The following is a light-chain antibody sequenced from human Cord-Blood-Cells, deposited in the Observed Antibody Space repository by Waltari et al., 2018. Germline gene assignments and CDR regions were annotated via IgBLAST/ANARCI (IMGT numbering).Light chain of an antibody. CDR3: QQLNSDPIT. V-gene: IGKV1-9*01. J-gene: IGKJ5*01. Sequence: IQLTQSPSSLSASVGDRVTITCRASQGISSYLAWDQQKPGKAPKLLIYAASTLKSGVPSRVSGSGPGTDFTLTISSLQPEDFATYYCQQLNSDPITFGQGKRLEIK. CDR2: AAS. CDR1: QGISSY.